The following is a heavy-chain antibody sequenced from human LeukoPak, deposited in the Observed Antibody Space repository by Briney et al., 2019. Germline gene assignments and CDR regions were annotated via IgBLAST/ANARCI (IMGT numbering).Heavy chain of an antibody. CDR2: IYYSGST. V-gene: IGHV4-39*01. CDR1: GGSISSSRYS. Sequence: PSETLSLTCTVSGGSISSSRYSWGWIRQPPGKGLEWIGSIYYSGSTYYNASLKSQVSISIDTSKNQFSLKLTSVTAADTAVYYCARQTGSGLFMLPGGQGTLVTVSS. CDR3: ARQTGSGLFMLP. J-gene: IGHJ4*02. D-gene: IGHD3/OR15-3a*01.